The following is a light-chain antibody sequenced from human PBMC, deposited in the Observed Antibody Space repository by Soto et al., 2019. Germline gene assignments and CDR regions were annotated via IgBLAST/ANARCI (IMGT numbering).Light chain of an antibody. CDR2: DIS. CDR3: LLNYSGARV. J-gene: IGLJ3*02. Sequence: QTVVTQEPSLTVSPGGTVTLTCGSSTGGVTSGHHPYWFQQKPGQAPRTLIYDISVKHSWTPARFSGSLLGGEAALTLSGAQPEDEADYYCLLNYSGARVFGGGTKLTVL. CDR1: TGGVTSGHH. V-gene: IGLV7-46*01.